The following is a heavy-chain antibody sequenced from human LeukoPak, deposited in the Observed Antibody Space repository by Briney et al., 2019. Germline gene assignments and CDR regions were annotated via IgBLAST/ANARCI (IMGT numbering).Heavy chain of an antibody. V-gene: IGHV4-34*01. CDR1: GESFSGYY. J-gene: IGHJ4*02. CDR3: ARGRGGYYFDY. CDR2: INHSGST. Sequence: LETLSLTCAVYGESFSGYYWTWIRQPPGKGLEWIGEINHSGSTNHNPSLKSRVTISADTSKNQFSLKLGPVTAADTAVYYCARGRGGYYFDYWGQGTLVTVSS. D-gene: IGHD5-12*01.